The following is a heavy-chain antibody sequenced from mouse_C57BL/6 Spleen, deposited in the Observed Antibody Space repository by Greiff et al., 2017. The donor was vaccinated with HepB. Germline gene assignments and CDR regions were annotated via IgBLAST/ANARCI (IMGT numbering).Heavy chain of an antibody. CDR2: IHPSDSDT. J-gene: IGHJ1*03. D-gene: IGHD1-1*01. V-gene: IGHV1-74*01. CDR1: GYTFTSYW. CDR3: AMGLYYYVWYFDV. Sequence: QVQLQQPGAELVKPGASVKVSCKASGYTFTSYWMHWVKQRPGQGLEWIGRIHPSDSDTNYNQKFKGKATLTVDKSSSTAYMQLSSLTSEDSAVYYCAMGLYYYVWYFDVWGTGTTVTVSS.